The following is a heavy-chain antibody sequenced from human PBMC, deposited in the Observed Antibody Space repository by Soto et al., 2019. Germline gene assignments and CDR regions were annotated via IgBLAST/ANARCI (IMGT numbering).Heavy chain of an antibody. J-gene: IGHJ5*02. CDR1: GFTFSDHY. D-gene: IGHD6-19*01. CDR3: AGVPSLAVAAVPRRWFDP. Sequence: PGGSLRLSYAASGFTFSDHYMDWVRQAPGKGLEWVGRIRNKANSYATEYAASVKGRFTISRDDSKNSLYLQMNSLRTEDTAVYYCAGVPSLAVAAVPRRWFDPCCLGT. CDR2: IRNKANSYAT. V-gene: IGHV3-72*01.